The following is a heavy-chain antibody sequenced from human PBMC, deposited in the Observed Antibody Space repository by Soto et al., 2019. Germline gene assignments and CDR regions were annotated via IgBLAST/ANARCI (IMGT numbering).Heavy chain of an antibody. CDR3: AQGYSSGWYLFDY. J-gene: IGHJ4*02. D-gene: IGHD6-19*01. CDR2: IGTAGDT. Sequence: EVQLVESGGGLVQPGGSLRLSCAASGFTFSSYDMYWVRQAPGKGLEWVSLIGTAGDTYYPGSVKGRFTISRENAKNSLYLQMNSLRAGDTAVYYCAQGYSSGWYLFDYGGQGTLVTVS. CDR1: GFTFSSYD. V-gene: IGHV3-13*04.